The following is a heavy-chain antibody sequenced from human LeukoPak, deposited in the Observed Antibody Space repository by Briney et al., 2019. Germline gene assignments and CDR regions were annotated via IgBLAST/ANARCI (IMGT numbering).Heavy chain of an antibody. CDR1: GDIFNSYS. J-gene: IGHJ6*03. D-gene: IGHD1-26*01. Sequence: SVKVSCKASGDIFNSYSVSWVRQAPGQGLEWMGGIIPMFGSANYAQKFRGRVTITTDQSTTTAYMELSSLSSEDTAVYYCARVGRSRGSLPNSYYYMDVWGKGTTVTVSS. CDR3: ARVGRSRGSLPNSYYYMDV. CDR2: IIPMFGSA. V-gene: IGHV1-69*05.